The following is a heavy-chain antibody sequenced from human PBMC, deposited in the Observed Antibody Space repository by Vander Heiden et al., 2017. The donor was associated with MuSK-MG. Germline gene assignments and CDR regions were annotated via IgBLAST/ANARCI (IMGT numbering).Heavy chain of an antibody. D-gene: IGHD3-16*01. J-gene: IGHJ3*02. CDR3: ARISDYVWGSWRLHTFDM. Sequence: QVTLKESGPVLLKPAETLTLTCTVSGFPLSDARMGVSWIRQPPGKALEWLAHIFSNDQKSYSTSLQSRLTISKDTSKSLVVLIMTNMDPVDTGTYYCARISDYVWGSWRLHTFDMWGQGTMVTVSS. CDR1: GFPLSDARMG. V-gene: IGHV2-26*01. CDR2: IFSNDQK.